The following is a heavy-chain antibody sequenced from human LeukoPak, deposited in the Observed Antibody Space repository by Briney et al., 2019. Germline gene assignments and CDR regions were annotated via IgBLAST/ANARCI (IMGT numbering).Heavy chain of an antibody. Sequence: SETLSLTCTVSGYSISSGYYWGWIRQPPGKGLEWIGSIYHSGSTYYNPSLKSRVTISVDTSKNQFSLKLSSVTAADTAVYYCARKRHYDSSGYSRLDYFDYWGQGTLVTASS. CDR1: GYSISSGYY. J-gene: IGHJ4*02. V-gene: IGHV4-38-2*02. CDR2: IYHSGST. CDR3: ARKRHYDSSGYSRLDYFDY. D-gene: IGHD3-22*01.